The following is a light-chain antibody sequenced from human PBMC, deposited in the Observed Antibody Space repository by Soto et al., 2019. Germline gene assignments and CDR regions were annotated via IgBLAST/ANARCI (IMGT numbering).Light chain of an antibody. J-gene: IGLJ1*01. CDR2: EVG. CDR3: CSYASGSIYV. V-gene: IGLV2-14*01. CDR1: SSDVGAFNY. Sequence: QSVLTQPASVSGSPGQSITISCTGTSSDVGAFNYVSWYLQYPGKAPKLMIYEVGNRPSGVSNRFSGSKSGNTASLTISGLLAEDEADYYCCSYASGSIYVFGTGTKLTVL.